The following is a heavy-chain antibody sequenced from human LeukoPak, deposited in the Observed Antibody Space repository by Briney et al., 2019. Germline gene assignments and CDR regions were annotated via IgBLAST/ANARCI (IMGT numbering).Heavy chain of an antibody. V-gene: IGHV6-1*01. CDR3: ARDRDDILTGYPSDAFDI. J-gene: IGHJ3*02. Sequence: SQTLSLTCAISGDSVSSNSAAWNWIRQSPSRGLEWLGRTYYRSKWYNDYAVSVKSRITINPDTSKNQFSLQLNSVTPEDTAVYYCARDRDDILTGYPSDAFDIWGQGTMVTVSS. CDR1: GDSVSSNSAA. CDR2: TYYRSKWYN. D-gene: IGHD3-9*01.